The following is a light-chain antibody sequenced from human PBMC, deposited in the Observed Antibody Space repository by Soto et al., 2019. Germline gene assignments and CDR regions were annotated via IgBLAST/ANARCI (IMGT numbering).Light chain of an antibody. Sequence: DIQLTQSPSFLSASVGERVTITCRASRGISSYLAWFQQIPGKPPKLVIYAASTLQPGVPSRFSGGGSVTEFTLTISSLQPEDFATYYCQQLDSYPYTFGQGTKLEIK. J-gene: IGKJ2*01. CDR1: RGISSY. CDR2: AAS. V-gene: IGKV1-9*01. CDR3: QQLDSYPYT.